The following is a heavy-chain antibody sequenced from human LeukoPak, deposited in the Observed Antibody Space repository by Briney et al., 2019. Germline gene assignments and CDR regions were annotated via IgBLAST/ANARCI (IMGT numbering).Heavy chain of an antibody. D-gene: IGHD3-10*01. CDR3: ARHRDPYGSGSH. CDR1: GYSFTSYW. J-gene: IGHJ4*02. Sequence: GESLKISCKGSGYSFTSYWIDWVRQRPGKGLEWMGIIYPGDSDTRYSPSFQGQVTISADKSTSTAYLQWSSLKASDTAMYYCARHRDPYGSGSHWGQGTLVTVSS. V-gene: IGHV5-51*01. CDR2: IYPGDSDT.